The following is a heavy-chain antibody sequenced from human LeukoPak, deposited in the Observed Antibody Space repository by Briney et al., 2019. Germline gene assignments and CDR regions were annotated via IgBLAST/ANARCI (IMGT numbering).Heavy chain of an antibody. CDR3: ARPGAAAGFGH. J-gene: IGHJ4*02. Sequence: ASVKVSCKASGYSFSSYEINWVRQATGQGLEWMGWMKPNSGNTEYAQTFQGRVTMSRNTSINTAYMELSSLRSDDTAVYYCARPGAAAGFGHWGQGTLVTVSS. CDR1: GYSFSSYE. CDR2: MKPNSGNT. D-gene: IGHD6-13*01. V-gene: IGHV1-8*01.